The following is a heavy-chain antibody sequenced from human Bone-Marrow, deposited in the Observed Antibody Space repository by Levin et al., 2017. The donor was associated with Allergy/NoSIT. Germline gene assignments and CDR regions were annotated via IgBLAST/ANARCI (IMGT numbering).Heavy chain of an antibody. V-gene: IGHV4-59*13. CDR3: ARVGARGINWFDP. CDR1: GAPLNDYY. D-gene: IGHD1-1*01. CDR2: FFYSGRT. J-gene: IGHJ5*01. Sequence: SETLSLTCNVSGAPLNDYYWTWVRQPPGKGLEWIGYFFYSGRTNYNPSLSSRVTISVDTSRNEVSLRLASVTAADTAVYYCARVGARGINWFDPWGPGTLVTVSS.